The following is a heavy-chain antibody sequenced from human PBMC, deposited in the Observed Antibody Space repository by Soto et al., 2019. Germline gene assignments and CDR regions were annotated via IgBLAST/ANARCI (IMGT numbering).Heavy chain of an antibody. J-gene: IGHJ5*02. D-gene: IGHD3-10*01. Sequence: SETLSLTCTVSGGSFSGYYWSWIRQPPGKGLEWIGEINHSGSTNYNPSLKSRVTISVDTSKNQFSLKLSSVTAADTAVYYCARARRRTMVRGVSNWFDPWGQGTLVTVSS. CDR1: GGSFSGYY. V-gene: IGHV4-34*01. CDR3: ARARRRTMVRGVSNWFDP. CDR2: INHSGST.